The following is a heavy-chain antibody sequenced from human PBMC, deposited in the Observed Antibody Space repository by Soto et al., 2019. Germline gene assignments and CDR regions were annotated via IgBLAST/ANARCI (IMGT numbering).Heavy chain of an antibody. CDR2: IIPIFGTA. D-gene: IGHD3-22*01. CDR1: GGTFSSYA. V-gene: IGHV1-69*13. Sequence: SVKVSCKASGGTFSSYAISWVRQAPGQGLEWMGGIIPIFGTANYAQKFQGRVTITADESTSTAYMELSSLRSEDTAVYYCARRAGGRYYYDSSGYYYYYYYYGMDVWGQGTTVTVSS. CDR3: ARRAGGRYYYDSSGYYYYYYYYGMDV. J-gene: IGHJ6*02.